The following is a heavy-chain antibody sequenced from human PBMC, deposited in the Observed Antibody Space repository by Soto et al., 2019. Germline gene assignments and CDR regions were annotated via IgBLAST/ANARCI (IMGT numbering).Heavy chain of an antibody. CDR3: ARVRSVTMRVATETWYFDL. D-gene: IGHD3-22*01. CDR1: GFTFSSYS. J-gene: IGHJ2*01. CDR2: ISSSSSTI. V-gene: IGHV3-48*01. Sequence: EVQLVESGGGLVQPGGSLRLSCAASGFTFSSYSMNWVRQAPGKGLEWVSYISSSSSTIYYADSVKGRFTISRDNAKNSLYLQMNSLRAEDTAVYYCARVRSVTMRVATETWYFDLWGRGTLVTVSS.